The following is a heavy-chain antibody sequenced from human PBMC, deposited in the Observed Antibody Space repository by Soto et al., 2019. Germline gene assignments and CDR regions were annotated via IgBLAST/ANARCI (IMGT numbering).Heavy chain of an antibody. V-gene: IGHV3-48*03. J-gene: IGHJ4*02. D-gene: IGHD1-26*01. CDR1: GFSFNTYE. Sequence: EVQLVESGGGLVQPGGSLRLSCAASGFSFNTYEMNWVRQAPGKGLEWVSYISTSGSTIYYADSVKGRFTISRDNGKTSLYLQMNGLRAEDTAVYYCAYGGSCDYWGQGTQVTVSS. CDR2: ISTSGSTI. CDR3: AYGGSCDY.